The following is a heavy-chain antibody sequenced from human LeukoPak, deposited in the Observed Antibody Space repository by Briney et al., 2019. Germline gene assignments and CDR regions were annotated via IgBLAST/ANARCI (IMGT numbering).Heavy chain of an antibody. CDR3: ARLLYYYDSSGPNWFDP. CDR1: GYTFTSYY. V-gene: IGHV1-46*01. D-gene: IGHD3-22*01. Sequence: ASVKVSCKASGYTFTSYYMHWVRQAPGQGLEGMGIINPSGGSTSYAQKFQGRVTMTRDTSTSTVYMELSSLRSEDTAVYYCARLLYYYDSSGPNWFDPWGQGTLVTVSS. CDR2: INPSGGST. J-gene: IGHJ5*02.